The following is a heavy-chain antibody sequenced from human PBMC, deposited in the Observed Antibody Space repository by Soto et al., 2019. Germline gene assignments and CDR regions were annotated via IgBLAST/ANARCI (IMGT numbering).Heavy chain of an antibody. CDR2: IYYSGSP. D-gene: IGHD3-22*01. CDR3: ARGLYYYDSSGYYHY. CDR1: GGSISSGDYY. V-gene: IGHV4-30-4*01. Sequence: QVQLQESGPGLVKPSQTLSLTCTVSGGSISSGDYYWSWIRQPPGKGLEWIGYIYYSGSPYYNPSLKARVTISVDPSKNQFSLKLRSVTAADTAVYYCARGLYYYDSSGYYHYRCQGTLVTVSS. J-gene: IGHJ4*02.